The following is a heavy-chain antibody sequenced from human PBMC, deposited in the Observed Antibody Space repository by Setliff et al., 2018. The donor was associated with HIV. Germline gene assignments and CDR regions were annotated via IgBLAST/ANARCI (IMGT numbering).Heavy chain of an antibody. D-gene: IGHD6-13*01. CDR2: ISSSGNT. CDR3: AKFAPGGHSEIASEGISHFDS. V-gene: IGHV4-39*07. CDR1: GGSISSTSYY. J-gene: IGHJ4*02. Sequence: PSETLSLTCTVSGGSISSTSYYWGWIRQPPGTGLEWIGSISSSGNTYYNPSLKSRVTISRDDSRKTLYLQMNSLRVEDTAVYYCAKFAPGGHSEIASEGISHFDSWGQGTLVTVSS.